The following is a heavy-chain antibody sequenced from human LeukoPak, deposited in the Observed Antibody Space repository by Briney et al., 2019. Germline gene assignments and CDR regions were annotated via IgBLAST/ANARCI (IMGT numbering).Heavy chain of an antibody. CDR3: ARDGMVRGVIDYYGMDV. D-gene: IGHD3-10*01. CDR2: ISGSGGGT. V-gene: IGHV3-23*01. CDR1: GFAFSSYA. J-gene: IGHJ6*02. Sequence: GGSLRLSCAASGFAFSSYAISWVRQAPGKGLEWVSAISGSGGGTYYADSVKGRFTISRDNSKNTLYLQVNSLRAEDTAVYYCARDGMVRGVIDYYGMDVWGQGTTVTVSS.